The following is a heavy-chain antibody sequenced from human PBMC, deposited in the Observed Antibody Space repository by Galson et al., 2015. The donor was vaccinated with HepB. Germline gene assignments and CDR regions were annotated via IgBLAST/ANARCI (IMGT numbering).Heavy chain of an antibody. V-gene: IGHV3-7*01. CDR1: GFTFTRDW. Sequence: SLRLSCAASGFTFTRDWMSWVRQAPGKGLEWVANIKQDGSEKYYVDSVKGRFTISRDNAKNSLYLQMNSLRVEDTAVYYCARDSYYHDSSGQGVFDIWGQGTMATVSS. CDR2: IKQDGSEK. J-gene: IGHJ3*02. D-gene: IGHD3-22*01. CDR3: ARDSYYHDSSGQGVFDI.